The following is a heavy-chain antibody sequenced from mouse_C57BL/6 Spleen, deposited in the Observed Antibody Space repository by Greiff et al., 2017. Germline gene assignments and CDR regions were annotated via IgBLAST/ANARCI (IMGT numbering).Heavy chain of an antibody. V-gene: IGHV1-80*01. J-gene: IGHJ3*01. CDR1: GYAFSSYW. Sequence: QVQLQQSGAELVKPGASVQISCKASGYAFSSYWMNWVKQRPGKGLEWIGQIYPGDGDTNYNGKFKGKATLTADKSSSPAYMQLSSLTSEDSAVYFCARQGTGPFAYWGQGTLVTVAA. CDR3: ARQGTGPFAY. D-gene: IGHD4-1*01. CDR2: IYPGDGDT.